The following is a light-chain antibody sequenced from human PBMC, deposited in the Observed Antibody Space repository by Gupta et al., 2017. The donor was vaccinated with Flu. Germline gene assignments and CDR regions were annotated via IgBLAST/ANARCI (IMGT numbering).Light chain of an antibody. Sequence: DIVMTQSPDSLAVSLGERATIHCTSSQSVLYSYNNKNYLAWYQQKPGQPPKLVIYWASTRESGGPDGFRGSGCGTDFTLTISSLQAEDVAFYYWQQYYSIITFGGGTKVEIK. V-gene: IGKV4-1*01. CDR2: WAS. CDR3: QQYYSIIT. CDR1: QSVLYSYNNKNY. J-gene: IGKJ4*01.